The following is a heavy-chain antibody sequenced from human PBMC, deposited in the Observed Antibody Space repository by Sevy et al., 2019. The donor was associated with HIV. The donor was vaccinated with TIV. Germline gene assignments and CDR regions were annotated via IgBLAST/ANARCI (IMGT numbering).Heavy chain of an antibody. Sequence: GGSLRLSCAASGFTYNSYAMSWVRQAPGKGLEWVSLVSGSAATKTYADSMKGRFTIFRDNSKNTLYLQMNSLRAEDTAVYYCAKEGVILTGYYWLNWGQGTLVTVSS. CDR1: GFTYNSYA. D-gene: IGHD3-9*01. J-gene: IGHJ4*02. CDR2: VSGSAATK. V-gene: IGHV3-23*01. CDR3: AKEGVILTGYYWLN.